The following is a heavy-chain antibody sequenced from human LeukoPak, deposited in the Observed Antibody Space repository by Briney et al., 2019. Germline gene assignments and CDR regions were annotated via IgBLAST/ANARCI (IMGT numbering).Heavy chain of an antibody. CDR2: IYSGGST. J-gene: IGHJ4*02. D-gene: IGHD3-9*01. CDR3: AKDPFLLRYFDWLLSYYFDY. Sequence: GGSLRLSCAASGFTVSSNYMSWVRQAPGKGLEWVSVIYSGGSTYYADSVKGRFTISRDNSKNTLYLQMNSLRAEDTAVYYCAKDPFLLRYFDWLLSYYFDYWGQGTLVTVSS. CDR1: GFTVSSNY. V-gene: IGHV3-66*02.